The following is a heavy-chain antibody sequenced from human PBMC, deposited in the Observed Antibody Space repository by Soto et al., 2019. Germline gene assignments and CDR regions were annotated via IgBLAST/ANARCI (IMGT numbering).Heavy chain of an antibody. CDR2: IIPIFGTA. J-gene: IGHJ6*02. CDR1: GGTFSSYA. D-gene: IGHD6-13*01. Sequence: SVKVSCKASGGTFSSYAISWVRQAPGQGLEWMGGIIPIFGTANYAQKFQGRVTITADESTSTAYMELSSLRSEDTAVYYCARDIAAAGRDGMDVWGQGTRVTFSS. V-gene: IGHV1-69*13. CDR3: ARDIAAAGRDGMDV.